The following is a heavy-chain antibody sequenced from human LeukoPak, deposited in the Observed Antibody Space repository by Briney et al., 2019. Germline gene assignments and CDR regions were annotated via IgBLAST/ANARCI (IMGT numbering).Heavy chain of an antibody. CDR2: ISGSGGST. CDR1: EFTFSSYA. Sequence: GGSLRLSCAASEFTFSSYAMSWVRQAPGKGLEWVSAISGSGGSTYYADSVKGRFTISRDNSKNTLYLQMNSLRAEDTAVYYCAKRITYYYDSSGRPNMDVWGKGTTVTVSS. V-gene: IGHV3-23*01. CDR3: AKRITYYYDSSGRPNMDV. D-gene: IGHD3-22*01. J-gene: IGHJ6*03.